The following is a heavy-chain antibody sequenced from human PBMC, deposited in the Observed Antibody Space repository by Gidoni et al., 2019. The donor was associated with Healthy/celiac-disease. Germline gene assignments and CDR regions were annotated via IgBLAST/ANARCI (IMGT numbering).Heavy chain of an antibody. Sequence: PGQGLEWMGWISAYNGNTNYAQKLQGRVTMTTDTSTSTAYMELRSLRSDDTAVYYCARDFGSSSWYNYYYGMDVWGQGTTVTVSS. CDR3: ARDFGSSSWYNYYYGMDV. D-gene: IGHD6-13*01. CDR2: ISAYNGNT. V-gene: IGHV1-18*01. J-gene: IGHJ6*02.